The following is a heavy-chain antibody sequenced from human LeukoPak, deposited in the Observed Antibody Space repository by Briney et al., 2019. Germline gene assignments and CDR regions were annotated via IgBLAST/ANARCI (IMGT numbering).Heavy chain of an antibody. CDR2: ISVSGGSR. D-gene: IGHD6-19*01. CDR3: AKVFGIAVAATWFDY. CDR1: GFTFISYA. J-gene: IGHJ4*02. Sequence: SCKAAGFTFISYAMSWVRQAPGKGLEGGSAISVSGGSRYYEYAVKGRFTISRDKAKNTLYLQMNSLRAEDTAVYYCAKVFGIAVAATWFDYWGQGTLVTVSS. V-gene: IGHV3-23*01.